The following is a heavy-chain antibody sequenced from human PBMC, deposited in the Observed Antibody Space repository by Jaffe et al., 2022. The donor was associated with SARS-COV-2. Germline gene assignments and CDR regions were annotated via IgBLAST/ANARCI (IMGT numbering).Heavy chain of an antibody. D-gene: IGHD3-10*01. Sequence: QVQLQQSGPGLVKPSQTLSLTCVISGDSVSSNSAAWNWIRQSPSRGLEWLGRTYYRSKWSSDYGVSVKSRITINPDTSKNQFSLQLNSVTPEDTAVYYCARSLENPGVLLDIWGQGTMVTVSS. CDR1: GDSVSSNSAA. J-gene: IGHJ3*02. CDR3: ARSLENPGVLLDI. V-gene: IGHV6-1*01. CDR2: TYYRSKWSS.